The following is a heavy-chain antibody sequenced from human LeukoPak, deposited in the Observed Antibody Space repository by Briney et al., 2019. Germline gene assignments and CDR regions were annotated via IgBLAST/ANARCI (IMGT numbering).Heavy chain of an antibody. CDR1: GFTFSSYA. Sequence: GGSLRLSCAASGFTFSSYAMHWVRQAPGKGLEGGAVISYDGSNKYYADSVKGRFTISRDNSKNTLYLQMNSLRAEDTAVYYCASYSGRITMVRVFDYWGQGTLVTVSS. CDR2: ISYDGSNK. V-gene: IGHV3-30*04. CDR3: ASYSGRITMVRVFDY. D-gene: IGHD3-10*01. J-gene: IGHJ4*02.